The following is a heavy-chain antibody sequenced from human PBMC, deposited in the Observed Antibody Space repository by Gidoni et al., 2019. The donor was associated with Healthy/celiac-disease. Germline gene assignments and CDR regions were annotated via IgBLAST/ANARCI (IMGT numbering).Heavy chain of an antibody. V-gene: IGHV3-21*01. J-gene: IGHJ4*02. CDR1: GFTFSSYS. D-gene: IGHD2-15*01. Sequence: EVQLVESGGGLVKPGGSLRLSCAASGFTFSSYSMNWVRQAPGKGLEWVSSISSSSSYIYYADSVKGRFTISRDNAKNSLYLQMNSLRAEDTAVYYCARGVVVAATLDYWGQGTLVTVSS. CDR3: ARGVVVAATLDY. CDR2: ISSSSSYI.